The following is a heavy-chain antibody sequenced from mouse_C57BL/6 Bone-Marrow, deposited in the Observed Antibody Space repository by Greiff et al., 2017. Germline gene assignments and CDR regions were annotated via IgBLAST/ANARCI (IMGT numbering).Heavy chain of an antibody. D-gene: IGHD2-1*01. CDR2: IDPSDSYT. Sequence: VQLQQPGAELVKPGASVKLSCKASGYTFTSYWMQWVKQRPGQGLEWIGEIDPSDSYTNYNQKFKGKATLTVDTSSSTAYMQLSSLTSEDSAVYCWARYGRGYVDVWGTGTTVTVSS. CDR1: GYTFTSYW. CDR3: ARYGRGYVDV. J-gene: IGHJ1*03. V-gene: IGHV1-50*01.